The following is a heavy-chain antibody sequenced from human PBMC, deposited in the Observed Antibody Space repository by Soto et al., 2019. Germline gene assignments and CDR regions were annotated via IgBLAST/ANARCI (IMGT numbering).Heavy chain of an antibody. CDR1: GYSFTSYW. D-gene: IGHD4-4*01. V-gene: IGHV5-51*01. CDR2: IYPGDSDT. CDR3: PTKYYRNYVVNSRDV. Sequence: PGESLKISCKGSGYSFTSYWIGWVRQMPGKGLEWMGIIYPGDSDTRYSPSFQGQVTISADKSISTAYLQWISLKASDTAVYYCPTKYYRNYVVNSRDVWGKGTTVTVSS. J-gene: IGHJ6*03.